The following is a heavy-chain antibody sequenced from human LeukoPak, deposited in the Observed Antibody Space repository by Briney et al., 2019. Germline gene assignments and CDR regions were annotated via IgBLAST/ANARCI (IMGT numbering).Heavy chain of an antibody. CDR2: IYYPEST. V-gene: IGHV4-39*01. D-gene: IGHD6-19*01. CDR1: GFTVSSNY. J-gene: IGHJ6*02. CDR3: VRHVSSGWDYYNGLDV. Sequence: GSLRLSCAASGFTVSSNYMSWVRQAPGKGLEWIGSIYYPESTHYNPSLESRVTISVDTSKYQVSLTLSSVTATDTAVYYCVRHVSSGWDYYNGLDVWGQGTTVTVSS.